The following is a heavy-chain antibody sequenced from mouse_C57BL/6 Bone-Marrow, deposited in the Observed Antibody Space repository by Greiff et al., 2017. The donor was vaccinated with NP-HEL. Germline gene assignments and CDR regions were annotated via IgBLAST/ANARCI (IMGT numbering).Heavy chain of an antibody. CDR2: IDPENGDT. CDR1: GFNIKDDY. V-gene: IGHV14-4*01. J-gene: IGHJ1*03. Sequence: VQLQQSGAELVRPGASVKLSCTASGFNIKDDYMHWVKQRPEQGLEWIGWIDPENGDTEYASKFQGKATITADTSSNTAYLQLSSLTSEDTAVYYCICSWYFYVWGTGTTVTVSS. CDR3: ICSWYFYV.